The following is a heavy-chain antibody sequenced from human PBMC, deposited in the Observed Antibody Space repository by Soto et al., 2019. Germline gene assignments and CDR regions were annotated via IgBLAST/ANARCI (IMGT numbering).Heavy chain of an antibody. J-gene: IGHJ3*02. CDR1: GDSVSSNSAA. CDR2: TYYRSKWYN. Sequence: KQSQTLSLTCAISGDSVSSNSAAWNWIRQSPSRGLEWLGRTYYRSKWYNDYAVSVKSRITINPDTSKNQFSLQLNSVTPEDTAVYYCARDKEWELLGMIDAFDIWGQGTMVTVSS. V-gene: IGHV6-1*01. CDR3: ARDKEWELLGMIDAFDI. D-gene: IGHD1-26*01.